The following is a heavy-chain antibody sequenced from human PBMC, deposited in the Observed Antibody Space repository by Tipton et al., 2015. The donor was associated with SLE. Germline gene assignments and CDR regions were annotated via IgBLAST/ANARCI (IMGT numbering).Heavy chain of an antibody. CDR1: GGSISSYY. V-gene: IGHV4-59*08. D-gene: IGHD5-12*01. CDR3: ARQGYEDY. CDR2: ISNSETT. J-gene: IGHJ4*02. Sequence: TLSLTCTLSGGSISSYYWSWIRPAPGKGLEWIGYISNSETTSYHPSLKSRVTISLDTSKNQFSLKLSSVTAADTAVYYCARQGYEDYWGQGTLVTVSS.